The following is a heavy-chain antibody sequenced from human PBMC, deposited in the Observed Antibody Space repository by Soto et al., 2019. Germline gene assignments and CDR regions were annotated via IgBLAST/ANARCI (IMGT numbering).Heavy chain of an antibody. CDR3: ASRYCCGGSCLFQH. CDR2: IYDSGST. Sequence: QVQLQGSGRVLVKPSETLSLTCSVSGGSISSYYWSWIRQPPGKGLEWIGYIYDSGSTNYNPSLKSRVTISVDTSKNQVSLKLSSVTAADTAVYYCASRYCCGGSCLFQHWGQGTLVIVSS. D-gene: IGHD2-15*01. CDR1: GGSISSYY. V-gene: IGHV4-59*01. J-gene: IGHJ1*01.